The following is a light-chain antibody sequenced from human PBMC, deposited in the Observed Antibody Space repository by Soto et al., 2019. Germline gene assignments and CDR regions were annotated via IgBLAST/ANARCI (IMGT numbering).Light chain of an antibody. Sequence: EIVLTQSPGTLSLSPGKRATLSCRASQSVSSSYLAWYQQKPGQAPSLLIYGASSRATGIPDRFSGSGSGTDFTLTISRLEPEDFAVYYCQQYGSSRATFGQGTKLEIK. CDR2: GAS. CDR3: QQYGSSRAT. V-gene: IGKV3-20*01. J-gene: IGKJ2*01. CDR1: QSVSSSY.